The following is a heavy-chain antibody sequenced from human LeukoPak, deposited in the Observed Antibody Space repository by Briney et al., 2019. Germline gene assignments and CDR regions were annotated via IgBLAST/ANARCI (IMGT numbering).Heavy chain of an antibody. CDR1: GGSISSYY. J-gene: IGHJ3*02. CDR3: ARWGVAATVDAFDI. V-gene: IGHV4-4*07. D-gene: IGHD2-15*01. Sequence: PSETLSLTCTVSGGSISSYYWSRIRQPAGKGLEWIGRIYTSGSTNYNPSLKSRVTMSVDTSKNQFSLKLSSVTAADTAVYYRARWGVAATVDAFDIWGQGTMVTVSS. CDR2: IYTSGST.